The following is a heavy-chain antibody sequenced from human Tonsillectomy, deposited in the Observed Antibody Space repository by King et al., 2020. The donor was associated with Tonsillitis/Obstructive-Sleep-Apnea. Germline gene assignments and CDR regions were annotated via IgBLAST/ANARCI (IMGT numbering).Heavy chain of an antibody. V-gene: IGHV3-23*04. Sequence: VQLVESGGGLVQPGGSLRLSCAVSGFTFSKYAMSWVRQAPGKGLEWVSGVSSTGDITYYADSVKGRFTISRDNSKNTLYLQMHSLRAEDTAVYYCAKDPHYVGSGIAGDIFDIWGQGTMVTVSS. CDR2: VSSTGDIT. D-gene: IGHD2-15*01. J-gene: IGHJ3*02. CDR3: AKDPHYVGSGIAGDIFDI. CDR1: GFTFSKYA.